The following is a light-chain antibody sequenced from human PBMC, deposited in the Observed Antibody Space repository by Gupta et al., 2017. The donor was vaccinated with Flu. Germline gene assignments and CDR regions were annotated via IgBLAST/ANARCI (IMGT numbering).Light chain of an antibody. CDR1: KLGDKY. J-gene: IGLJ2*01. V-gene: IGLV3-1*01. CDR2: QDS. CDR3: QAWDSRV. Sequence: SYELTPPPSVSVSPGQTASITCSGDKLGDKYACWYQQKPGQSPVLVIYQDSKRPSGIPERFSGSNSGNTATLTISGTQAMDEADYYCQAWDSRVFGGGTKLTVL.